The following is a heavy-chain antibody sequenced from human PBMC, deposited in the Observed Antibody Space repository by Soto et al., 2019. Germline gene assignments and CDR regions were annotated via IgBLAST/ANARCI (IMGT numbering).Heavy chain of an antibody. V-gene: IGHV3-53*01. D-gene: IGHD3-16*01. Sequence: QTGGSLRLSCAASGFTVSSNYMSWVRQAPGKGLEWVSVIYSGSSTYYADSVKGRFTISRDNSKNTLYLQMNSLRAEDTAVYYCAKDRRFSSMITSSFDYWGQGTLVTVSS. CDR2: IYSGSST. CDR3: AKDRRFSSMITSSFDY. CDR1: GFTVSSNY. J-gene: IGHJ4*02.